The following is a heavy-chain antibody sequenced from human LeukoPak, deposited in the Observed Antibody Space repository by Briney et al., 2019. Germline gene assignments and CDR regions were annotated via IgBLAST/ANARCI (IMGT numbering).Heavy chain of an antibody. J-gene: IGHJ4*02. V-gene: IGHV3-74*01. Sequence: GGSLRLSCAASGFTFSSYWMHWVRQAPGEGLVWVSRINSDGTSTSYADSVKGRFTISRDNAKNTLYLQMNSLRAEDTAVYYCARLRYFDWLQTPPLDYWGQGTLVTVSS. CDR3: ARLRYFDWLQTPPLDY. D-gene: IGHD3-9*01. CDR1: GFTFSSYW. CDR2: INSDGTST.